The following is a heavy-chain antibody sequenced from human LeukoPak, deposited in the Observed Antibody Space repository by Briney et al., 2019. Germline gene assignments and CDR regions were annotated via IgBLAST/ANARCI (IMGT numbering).Heavy chain of an antibody. V-gene: IGHV3-30*02. CDR1: GFTFSSYG. CDR3: AKGESFFWSGYCLD. D-gene: IGHD3-3*01. CDR2: IRYDGSNK. J-gene: IGHJ4*02. Sequence: PGGSLRLSCAASGFTFSSYGMHWVRQAPGKGLEWVAFIRYDGSNKYYADSVKGRFTISRDNSKNTLYLQMNSLRAEDTAVYYCAKGESFFWSGYCLDWGQGTLVTVSS.